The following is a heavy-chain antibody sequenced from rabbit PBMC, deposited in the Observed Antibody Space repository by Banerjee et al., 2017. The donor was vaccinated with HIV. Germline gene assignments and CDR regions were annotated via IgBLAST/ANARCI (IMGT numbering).Heavy chain of an antibody. CDR2: MYIASDTT. CDR1: GFSLSSGA. V-gene: IGHV1S47*01. J-gene: IGHJ4*01. Sequence: QEQLEESGGDLVKPEGSLTLTCTASGFSLSSGAMSWVRQAPGKGLEWNGYMYIASDTTDYASWSKGRFTISRSTSLNTVTLKMTSLTGAYTATYFCARYISGWDYFDLWGPGTLVTVS. CDR3: ARYISGWDYFDL. D-gene: IGHD4-1*01.